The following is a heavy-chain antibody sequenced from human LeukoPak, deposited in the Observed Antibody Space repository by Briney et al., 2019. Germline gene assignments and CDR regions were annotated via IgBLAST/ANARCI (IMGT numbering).Heavy chain of an antibody. J-gene: IGHJ4*02. D-gene: IGHD3-3*01. CDR1: GFSFSTAW. Sequence: NPGGSLRLSCAPSGFSFSTAWMVWVRQTPGQGQEWVGRIKANIDGGTTDFAAPVKGRFAISRDDVRKMVYLQMNSLKTDDTGVYYCTTDFSHFDFSSGFYSYWGQGTLVAVSS. CDR3: TTDFSHFDFSSGFYSY. CDR2: IKANIDGGTT. V-gene: IGHV3-15*01.